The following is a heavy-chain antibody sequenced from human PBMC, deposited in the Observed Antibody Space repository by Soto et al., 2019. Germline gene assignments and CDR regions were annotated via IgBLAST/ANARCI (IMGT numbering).Heavy chain of an antibody. V-gene: IGHV3-30*04. Sequence: GGSLRLSXAASVFTFSRYAMHWVRQAPGKGLEWVAVISYDGRNKYYADSVKGRVTISRDNSKNTLYLQMNSLSAEDTAVYSCARDLSCSSSSCNSPYNWFDPWGQGTLVTVSS. CDR2: ISYDGRNK. D-gene: IGHD2-2*02. CDR3: ARDLSCSSSSCNSPYNWFDP. J-gene: IGHJ5*02. CDR1: VFTFSRYA.